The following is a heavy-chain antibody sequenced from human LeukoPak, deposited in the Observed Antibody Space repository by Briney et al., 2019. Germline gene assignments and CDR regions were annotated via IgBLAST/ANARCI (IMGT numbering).Heavy chain of an antibody. J-gene: IGHJ4*02. D-gene: IGHD1-26*01. CDR1: GGSISSYY. CDR3: ARGPFSGSYKGHYFDY. Sequence: SETLSLTCTVSGGSISSYYWSWIRQPPGKGLEWIGYIYYSGSTNYNPSLKSRVTISVDTSKNQFSLKLSSVTAADTAVYYCARGPFSGSYKGHYFDYWGQGTLVTVSS. V-gene: IGHV4-59*12. CDR2: IYYSGST.